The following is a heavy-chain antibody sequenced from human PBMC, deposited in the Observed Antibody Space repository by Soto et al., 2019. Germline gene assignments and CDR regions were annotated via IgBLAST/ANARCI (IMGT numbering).Heavy chain of an antibody. Sequence: GGSLRLSCAASGFTFSTYWMNWVRQAPGKGLEWVSNIKPDGRGTYYVDSLKGRFTISRDNANQSLYLKMNNLRAEDTAVYYWAREGRSLRAYDIWGQGTTATDSS. CDR1: GFTFSTYW. CDR2: IKPDGRGT. CDR3: AREGRSLRAYDI. D-gene: IGHD3-16*01. J-gene: IGHJ3*02. V-gene: IGHV3-7*01.